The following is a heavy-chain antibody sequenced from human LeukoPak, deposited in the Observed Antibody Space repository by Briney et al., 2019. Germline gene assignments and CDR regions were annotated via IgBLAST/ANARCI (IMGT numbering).Heavy chain of an antibody. CDR2: ISWNSGRI. D-gene: IGHD4-17*01. Sequence: SLRLSCAASGFTFDDYAMHWVRQAPGKGLEWVSGISWNSGRIGYADSVKGRFTISRDNAKNSLYLQMNSLRVEDTALYYCAKDRGYGDYPDYWGQGTLVTVSS. J-gene: IGHJ4*02. CDR1: GFTFDDYA. CDR3: AKDRGYGDYPDY. V-gene: IGHV3-9*01.